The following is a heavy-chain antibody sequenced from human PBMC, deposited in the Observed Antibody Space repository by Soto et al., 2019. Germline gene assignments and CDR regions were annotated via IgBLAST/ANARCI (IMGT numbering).Heavy chain of an antibody. D-gene: IGHD6-19*01. Sequence: QVTLKESGPVLVKPTETLTLRCTVSGLSITDSEMGVSWIRQPPGQPLEWLAHIDSSGEKSYRTFLKSRLAISKDTTKSQIVLTMTNMDPADTATYYCARRHLAVAVSPWFDPWGKVIPVTVSA. V-gene: IGHV2-26*01. CDR2: IDSSGEK. J-gene: IGHJ5*02. CDR1: GLSITDSEMG. CDR3: ARRHLAVAVSPWFDP.